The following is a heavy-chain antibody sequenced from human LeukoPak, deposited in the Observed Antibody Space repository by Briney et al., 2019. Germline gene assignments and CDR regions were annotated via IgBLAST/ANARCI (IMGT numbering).Heavy chain of an antibody. CDR2: IYHSGST. Sequence: SSETLSLTCAVYGGSFSGYYWSWIRQPPGKGLEWIGEIYHSGSTNYNPSLKSRVTISVDKSKNQFSLKLSSVTAADTAVYYCARYIVGYWFDPWGQGTLVTVSS. J-gene: IGHJ5*02. CDR3: ARYIVGYWFDP. V-gene: IGHV4-34*01. D-gene: IGHD1-26*01. CDR1: GGSFSGYY.